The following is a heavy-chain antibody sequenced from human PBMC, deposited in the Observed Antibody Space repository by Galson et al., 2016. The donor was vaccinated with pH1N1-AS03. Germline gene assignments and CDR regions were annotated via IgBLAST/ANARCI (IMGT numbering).Heavy chain of an antibody. CDR1: GFTFSNYG. Sequence: SLRLSCAASGFTFSNYGMHWVRQAPGKGLEWLAVMWYDGSNKFYADSVRGRVAISRDNSKNTLYLEMNSLRAEDTAVYYCARDNGSGWLGEPFDYWGLGTLVTVSS. D-gene: IGHD6-19*01. CDR3: ARDNGSGWLGEPFDY. J-gene: IGHJ4*02. CDR2: MWYDGSNK. V-gene: IGHV3-33*01.